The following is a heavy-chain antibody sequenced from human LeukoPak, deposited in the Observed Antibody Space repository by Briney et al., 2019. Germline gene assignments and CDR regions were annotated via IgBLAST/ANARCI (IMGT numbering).Heavy chain of an antibody. J-gene: IGHJ5*02. Sequence: SETLSLTCTVSGGSISSSSYYWGWIRQPPGKGLEWIGSIYYSGSTYYNPSLKSRVTISVDTSKNQFSLKLSSVTAADTAVYDCARLRLVVVAASDEFDPWGQGTLVTVSS. CDR1: GGSISSSSYY. CDR2: IYYSGST. D-gene: IGHD2-15*01. V-gene: IGHV4-39*01. CDR3: ARLRLVVVAASDEFDP.